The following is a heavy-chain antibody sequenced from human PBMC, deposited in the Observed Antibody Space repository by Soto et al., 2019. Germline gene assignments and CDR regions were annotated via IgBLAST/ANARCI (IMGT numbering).Heavy chain of an antibody. J-gene: IGHJ6*02. CDR2: IYYSGST. CDR3: AKGWDDYVFGMDV. V-gene: IGHV4-39*01. CDR1: GGSISSSSYY. Sequence: QLQLQESGPGLVKPSETLSLTCTVSGGSISSSSYYWGWIRQPPGKGLEWIGSIYYSGSTYYNPSLKSRVXXSXDXXKNQFSLKLSSVTAADTAVYYCAKGWDDYVFGMDVWGQGTTVTVSS. D-gene: IGHD3-16*01.